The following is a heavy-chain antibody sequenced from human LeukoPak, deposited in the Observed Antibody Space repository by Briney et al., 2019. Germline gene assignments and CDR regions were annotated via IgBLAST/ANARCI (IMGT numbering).Heavy chain of an antibody. Sequence: PSETLSLTCAVYGGSFSGYYWSWIRQPAGKGLEWIGRIYTNGSTYYNPSLKSRVTISVRTSKNQFSLKLSSVTAADTAVYYCARLWSTYCSGGSCPHQPNYWGQGTLVTVSS. D-gene: IGHD2-15*01. J-gene: IGHJ4*02. V-gene: IGHV4-59*10. CDR3: ARLWSTYCSGGSCPHQPNY. CDR1: GGSFSGYY. CDR2: IYTNGST.